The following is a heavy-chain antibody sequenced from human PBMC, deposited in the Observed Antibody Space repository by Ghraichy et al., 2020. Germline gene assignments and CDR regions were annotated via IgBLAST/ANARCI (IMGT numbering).Heavy chain of an antibody. Sequence: GESLNISCAASGFTVSSNYMSWVRQAPGKGLEWVSVIYSGGSTYYADSVKGRFTISRHNSKNTLYLQMNSLRAEDTAVYYCARDRLTRESDSPHYYYYYGMDVWGQGTTVTVSS. J-gene: IGHJ6*02. CDR2: IYSGGST. CDR3: ARDRLTRESDSPHYYYYYGMDV. V-gene: IGHV3-53*04. D-gene: IGHD3-22*01. CDR1: GFTVSSNY.